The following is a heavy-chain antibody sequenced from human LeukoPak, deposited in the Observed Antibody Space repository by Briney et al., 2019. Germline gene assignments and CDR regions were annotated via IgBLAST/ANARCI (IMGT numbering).Heavy chain of an antibody. J-gene: IGHJ4*02. CDR3: ARVYSSGWYTFQDY. Sequence: GGSLRLSCAASGFTFSSYEMNWVRQAPGKGPEWVSYISSSGSTIYYADSVKGRFTISRDNAKNSLYLQMNSLRAEDTAVYYCARVYSSGWYTFQDYWGQGTLVTVSS. CDR1: GFTFSSYE. D-gene: IGHD6-19*01. V-gene: IGHV3-48*03. CDR2: ISSSGSTI.